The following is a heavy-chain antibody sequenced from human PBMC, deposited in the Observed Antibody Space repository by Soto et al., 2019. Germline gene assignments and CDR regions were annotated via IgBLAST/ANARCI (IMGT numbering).Heavy chain of an antibody. V-gene: IGHV3-49*03. CDR1: GFTFGDYA. CDR3: TREARFDFKLLGHYYYYFMDV. D-gene: IGHD3-3*01. CDR2: IRSKAYGGTT. Sequence: GGSLRLSCTASGFTFGDYAMSWFRQAPGKGLEWVGFIRSKAYGGTTEYAASVKGRFTISRDDSKSIAYLQMNSLKTEDTAVYYCTREARFDFKLLGHYYYYFMDVWGKGTTVTVSS. J-gene: IGHJ6*03.